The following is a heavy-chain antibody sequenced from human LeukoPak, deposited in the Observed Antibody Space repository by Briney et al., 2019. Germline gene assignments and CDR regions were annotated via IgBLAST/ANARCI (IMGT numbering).Heavy chain of an antibody. J-gene: IGHJ2*01. CDR1: GIYFRNYA. D-gene: IGHD4-17*01. CDR3: AKGGHYSRFDV. CDR2: ISGFGEAT. Sequence: GGSLRLSCAASGIYFRNYAMTWVRQAQGKGLEWICTISGFGEATFYADAVKDRFTISRDNSKNTLFVQMNNLRVEDTAVYFCAKGGHYSRFDVWGRGTLLTVSS. V-gene: IGHV3-23*01.